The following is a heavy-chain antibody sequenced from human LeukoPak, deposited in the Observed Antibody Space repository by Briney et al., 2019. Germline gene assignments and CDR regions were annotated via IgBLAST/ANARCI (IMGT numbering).Heavy chain of an antibody. V-gene: IGHV3-30*18. CDR2: ISYDGGDK. CDR3: AKVKEDRYYNSRGFYLDY. D-gene: IGHD3-22*01. J-gene: IGHJ4*02. Sequence: PGKPLRLSCAASGFTFSSYGMHWVRQAPGKGLEWVAAISYDGGDKYYTDSVKGRFTISRVNSENTLYLQMNSLRAEDTAIYYCAKVKEDRYYNSRGFYLDYWGQGTLVTVSS. CDR1: GFTFSSYG.